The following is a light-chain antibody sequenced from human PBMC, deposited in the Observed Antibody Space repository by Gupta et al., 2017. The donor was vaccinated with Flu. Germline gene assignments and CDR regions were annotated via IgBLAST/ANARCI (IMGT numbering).Light chain of an antibody. J-gene: IGLJ2*01. V-gene: IGLV3-21*03. CDR1: NIGSKS. Sequence: SYVLTQPPSGSVAPGKTASITWGGNNIGSKSVHWYLQKPGQAPVLVVYDDRDRPSGIPERFSGSHSGNTATLTISRVEAGDEADYYCQVWDSSSDQGVFGGGTKLTVL. CDR3: QVWDSSSDQGV. CDR2: DDR.